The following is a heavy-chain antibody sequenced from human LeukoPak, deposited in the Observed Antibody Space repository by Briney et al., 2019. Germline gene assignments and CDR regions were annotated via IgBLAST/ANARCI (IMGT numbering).Heavy chain of an antibody. CDR2: VSYDGSNK. Sequence: GGSLRLSCAASGFTFSNYGMHWVRQAPGKGLEWVAVVSYDGSNKYYADSMKGRFTISRDNSKNTLYLQMNSLRAEDTAVYYCANVNAMSTGYWGQGTLVTVSS. CDR1: GFTFSNYG. CDR3: ANVNAMSTGY. J-gene: IGHJ4*02. D-gene: IGHD2-2*01. V-gene: IGHV3-30*18.